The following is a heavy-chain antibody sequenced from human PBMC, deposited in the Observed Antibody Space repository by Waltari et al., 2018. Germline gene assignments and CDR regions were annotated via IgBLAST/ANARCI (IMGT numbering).Heavy chain of an antibody. CDR1: GGSISSYY. V-gene: IGHV4-59*01. Sequence: QVQLQESGPGLVKPSETLSLTCTVSGGSISSYYWSWIRQPPGKGLEWIGYIYYSGSTNHNPSLKSRVTISVDTSKNQFSLKLSSVTAADTAVYYCARAGGDDYGDSLPPSTYDYWGQGTLVTVSS. J-gene: IGHJ4*02. CDR3: ARAGGDDYGDSLPPSTYDY. CDR2: IYYSGST. D-gene: IGHD4-17*01.